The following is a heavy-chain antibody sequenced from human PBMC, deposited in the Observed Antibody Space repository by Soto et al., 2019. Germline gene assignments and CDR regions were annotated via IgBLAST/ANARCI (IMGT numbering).Heavy chain of an antibody. Sequence: EVQLVDSGGGLVQPGGSLRLSCAASGFTFSSYWMHWVRQAPGKGLVWVSRINSDGSSTSYADSVKGRFTISRDNAKNTLYLQMNSLRAEDTAVYYCARRRGSSGWKTNFDYWGQGTLVTVSS. D-gene: IGHD6-19*01. CDR3: ARRRGSSGWKTNFDY. CDR1: GFTFSSYW. CDR2: INSDGSST. V-gene: IGHV3-74*01. J-gene: IGHJ4*02.